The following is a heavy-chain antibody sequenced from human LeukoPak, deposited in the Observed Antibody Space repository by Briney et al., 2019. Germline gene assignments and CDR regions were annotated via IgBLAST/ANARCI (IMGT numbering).Heavy chain of an antibody. CDR2: IYYSGST. Sequence: SETLSLTCTVSGGPISSSSYYWGWIRQPPGKGLEWIGSIYYSGSTYYNPSLKSRVTISVDTSKNQFSLKLSSVTAADTAVYYCARGRSGYSYGYFDYWGQGTLVTVSS. D-gene: IGHD5-18*01. CDR1: GGPISSSSYY. J-gene: IGHJ4*02. V-gene: IGHV4-39*07. CDR3: ARGRSGYSYGYFDY.